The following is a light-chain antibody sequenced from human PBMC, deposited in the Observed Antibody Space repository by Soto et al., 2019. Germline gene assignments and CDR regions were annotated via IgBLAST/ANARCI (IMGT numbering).Light chain of an antibody. CDR3: QQSLNPKT. CDR2: GAS. Sequence: ENVLKQSQSTLSLSPGERATLSCRASESVSSIYVAWYQQKPGQAPTLLIYGASTRATGIPDRFSGSGSGTDFTLTIDRLEPEDFAVYYCQQSLNPKTFGQGTKVDI. V-gene: IGKV3-20*01. J-gene: IGKJ1*01. CDR1: ESVSSIY.